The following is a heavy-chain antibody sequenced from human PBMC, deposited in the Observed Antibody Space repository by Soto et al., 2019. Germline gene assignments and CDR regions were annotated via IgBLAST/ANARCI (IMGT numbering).Heavy chain of an antibody. V-gene: IGHV4-59*12. CDR2: IYYSGST. Sequence: PSETLSLTCTVSGGSISSYYWSWIRQPPGKGLGWIGYIYYSGSTNYNPSLKSRVTMSVDTSKNQFSLKLTSVTAADTAVYYCARDKITGLFDYWGQGIPVTVSS. D-gene: IGHD2-8*02. CDR1: GGSISSYY. J-gene: IGHJ4*02. CDR3: ARDKITGLFDY.